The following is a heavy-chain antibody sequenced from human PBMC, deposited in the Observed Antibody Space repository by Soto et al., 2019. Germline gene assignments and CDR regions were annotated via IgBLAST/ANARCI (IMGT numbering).Heavy chain of an antibody. V-gene: IGHV5-51*01. Sequence: PGESLKISCKGSGYSFTSYWIGWVRQMPGKGLEWMGIIYPGDSDTRYSPSFQGQVTISADKSISTAYLQWSSLKASDTATYYCARGGMWLSDSHYYYYYGMDVWGQGTTVTVSS. J-gene: IGHJ6*02. CDR3: ARGGMWLSDSHYYYYYGMDV. CDR2: IYPGDSDT. CDR1: GYSFTSYW. D-gene: IGHD3-22*01.